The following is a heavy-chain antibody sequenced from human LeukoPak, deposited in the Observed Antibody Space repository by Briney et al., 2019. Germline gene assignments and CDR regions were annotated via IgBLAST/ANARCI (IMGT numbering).Heavy chain of an antibody. CDR3: ARRGYDYSGYYWAFDM. CDR2: IYCDESDL. Sequence: GKSLKISCKGSGYRFTNYWIAWVRQMPGKGLEWMGIIYCDESDLRYSPSFQGQVTISVDKSINTAYLQWSSLKASDTAMYYCARRGYDYSGYYWAFDMWGQGTMVTVSS. J-gene: IGHJ3*02. D-gene: IGHD3-22*01. CDR1: GYRFTNYW. V-gene: IGHV5-51*01.